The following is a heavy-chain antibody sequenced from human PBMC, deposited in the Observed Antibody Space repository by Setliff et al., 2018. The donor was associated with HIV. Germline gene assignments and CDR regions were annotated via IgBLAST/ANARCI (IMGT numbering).Heavy chain of an antibody. CDR1: GGTFSSYA. J-gene: IGHJ3*02. Sequence: SVKVSCKASGGTFSSYAISWVRQAPGQGLEWMGGIIPIFGTANYAQRFQGRVTITADESTSTAYMELSSLRSEDTAVYYCARGPMVVVIKGDDAFDIWGQGTMVTVSS. CDR2: IIPIFGTA. D-gene: IGHD3-22*01. V-gene: IGHV1-69*13. CDR3: ARGPMVVVIKGDDAFDI.